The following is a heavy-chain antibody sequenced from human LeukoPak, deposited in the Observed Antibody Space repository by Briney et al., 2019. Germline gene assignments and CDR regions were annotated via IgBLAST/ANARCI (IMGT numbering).Heavy chain of an antibody. CDR2: INPKTGNP. Sequence: GASVKVSCKTSGYTFTNYAINWVRQAPGQGLEWVGWINPKTGNPTYAQSFTGRLVFSLDTSISTAYLQISSLKAEDTAIYYCARDDGVYSYYYYMEVWGNGTTVTVSS. CDR3: ARDDGVYSYYYYMEV. V-gene: IGHV7-4-1*02. J-gene: IGHJ6*03. D-gene: IGHD4-17*01. CDR1: GYTFTNYA.